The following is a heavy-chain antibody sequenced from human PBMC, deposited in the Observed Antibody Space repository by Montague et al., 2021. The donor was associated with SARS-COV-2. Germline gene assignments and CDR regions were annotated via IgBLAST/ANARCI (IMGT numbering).Heavy chain of an antibody. J-gene: IGHJ4*02. D-gene: IGHD2-2*02. CDR2: ISWNSGSI. CDR3: AKLGSYTDY. V-gene: IGHV3-9*01. CDR1: GLTFDDYA. Sequence: SLRLSCAASGLTFDDYAMHWVRQAPGKGLEWVSGISWNSGSIGYADSVKGRFTIFRDNAKNSLYLQMNSLRAEDTALYYCAKLGSYTDYWGQGTLVTVSS.